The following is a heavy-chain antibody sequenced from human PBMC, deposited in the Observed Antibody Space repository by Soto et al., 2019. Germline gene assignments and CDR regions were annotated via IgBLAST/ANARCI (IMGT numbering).Heavy chain of an antibody. CDR2: IKQDGSEK. CDR1: GFTFISYW. D-gene: IGHD3-22*01. J-gene: IGHJ6*02. CDR3: ARYDTSGYSYYYYGMDV. Sequence: GGSLRLSCAASGFTFISYWMTWVRQAPGKGLEWVANIKQDGSEKYYVDSVKGRFTISRDNAKNSLYLQMNSLRAEDTAVYYCARYDTSGYSYYYYGMDVWGQGATVTVSS. V-gene: IGHV3-7*01.